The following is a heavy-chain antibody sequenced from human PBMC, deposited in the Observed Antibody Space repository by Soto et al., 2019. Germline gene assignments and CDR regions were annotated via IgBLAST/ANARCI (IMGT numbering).Heavy chain of an antibody. CDR3: ARGGAAVDVSWSGHLY. Sequence: QVQLVQSGAEVKKPGASVKVSCKASGYTLTTYYMHWVRQAPGQGLEWMGIINPNGGTPTYAPKFQGRLTMTSDTSTGTVYMDLGSLRSEDTAVYYCARGGAAVDVSWSGHLYWGQGTLVTVSS. CDR2: INPNGGTP. V-gene: IGHV1-46*03. J-gene: IGHJ4*02. CDR1: GYTLTTYY. D-gene: IGHD3-3*01.